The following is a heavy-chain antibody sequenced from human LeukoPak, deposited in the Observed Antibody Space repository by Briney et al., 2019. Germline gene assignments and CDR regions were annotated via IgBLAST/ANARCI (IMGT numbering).Heavy chain of an antibody. Sequence: SETLSLTCTVSGGSISSYYWSWIRQPPGKGLEWIGYIYYSGSTNYNPSLKSRVTISVDMSKNQFSLKLSSVTAADTAVYYCARWAGYYYYMDVWGKGTTVTVSS. V-gene: IGHV4-59*01. J-gene: IGHJ6*03. CDR1: GGSISSYY. CDR2: IYYSGST. CDR3: ARWAGYYYYMDV.